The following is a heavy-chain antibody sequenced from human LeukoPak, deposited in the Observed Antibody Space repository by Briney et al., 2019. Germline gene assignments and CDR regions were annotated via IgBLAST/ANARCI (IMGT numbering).Heavy chain of an antibody. CDR2: IGTAGDT. Sequence: GGSLRLSCAASGFTFSSYDMHWVRHATGKGLEWVSAIGTAGDTYYPGSVKGRFTISRENAKNSLYLQMNSLRAGDTAVYYCARAGVRGVTDDAFDIWGQGTMVTVSS. CDR1: GFTFSSYD. D-gene: IGHD3-10*01. V-gene: IGHV3-13*01. CDR3: ARAGVRGVTDDAFDI. J-gene: IGHJ3*02.